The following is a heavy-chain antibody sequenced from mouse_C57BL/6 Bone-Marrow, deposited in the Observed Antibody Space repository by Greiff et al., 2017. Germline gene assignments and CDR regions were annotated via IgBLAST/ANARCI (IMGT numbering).Heavy chain of an antibody. D-gene: IGHD3-2*02. CDR3: ARVGSGYGFAY. Sequence: EVQLQQSGPELAKPGASVKISCKASGYSFTGYYMNWVKQSPEKSLEWIGEINPSTGGTTYNQKFKAKATLTVNKSSSTAYMHLKELTSEDSAVYYCARVGSGYGFAYRGQRTQVNGSA. V-gene: IGHV1-42*01. CDR1: GYSFTGYY. CDR2: INPSTGGT. J-gene: IGHJ3*01.